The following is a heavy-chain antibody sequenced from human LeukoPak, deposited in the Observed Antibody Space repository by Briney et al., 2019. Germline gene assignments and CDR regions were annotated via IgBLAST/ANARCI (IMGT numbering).Heavy chain of an antibody. V-gene: IGHV3-48*03. CDR3: ARTSSAMHV. D-gene: IGHD6-19*01. CDR1: GFTFSTYE. CDR2: ISSSSSTI. J-gene: IGHJ6*02. Sequence: QPGGSLRLSCAASGFTFSTYEMNWVRQAPGRGLEWVSYISSSSSTIYYAGSVKGRFTISRDNAKNSLHLQINSLRAEDTAVYYCARTSSAMHVWGQGTTVTVSS.